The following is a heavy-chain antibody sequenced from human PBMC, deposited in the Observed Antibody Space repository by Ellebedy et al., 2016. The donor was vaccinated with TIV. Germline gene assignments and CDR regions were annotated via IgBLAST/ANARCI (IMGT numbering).Heavy chain of an antibody. J-gene: IGHJ3*02. Sequence: GGSLRLXCAASGFTFSTYGMHWVRQAPGKGLEWVAVISYDGSNKYYADSVKGRFTTSRDNSKNTLYLHMNSLRAEDTAVYYCAKDGGVYGGNGNDASDMWGQGTMVTVSS. V-gene: IGHV3-30*18. CDR1: GFTFSTYG. CDR2: ISYDGSNK. CDR3: AKDGGVYGGNGNDASDM. D-gene: IGHD4-23*01.